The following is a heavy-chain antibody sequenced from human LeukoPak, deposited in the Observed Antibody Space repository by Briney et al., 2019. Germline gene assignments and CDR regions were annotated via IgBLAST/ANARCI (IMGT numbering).Heavy chain of an antibody. J-gene: IGHJ4*02. CDR3: TRVFRAADY. CDR2: INPNSGDT. D-gene: IGHD2-15*01. CDR1: GYTFTHYY. Sequence: GASVKVSCNASGYTFTHYYIHWGRQAPRHGLQWMGWINPNSGDTKYAQQFQGRVSMTTDTSITTAYMELNRRTSDDTAVYYCTRVFRAADYWGQGTLVIVSS. V-gene: IGHV1-2*02.